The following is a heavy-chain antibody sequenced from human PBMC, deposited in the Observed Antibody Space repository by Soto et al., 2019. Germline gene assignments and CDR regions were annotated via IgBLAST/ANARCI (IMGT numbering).Heavy chain of an antibody. Sequence: GGSLRLACAASGFAFSSHPMSWVRQAPERGLEWVSGISDSGGLTYNADSVKGRFTISRDNSKNTLYLQMNSLRAEDTALYYCARRAFGSSRSFDIWGQGTMVTVSS. CDR3: ARRAFGSSRSFDI. CDR2: ISDSGGLT. CDR1: GFAFSSHP. V-gene: IGHV3-23*01. D-gene: IGHD6-6*01. J-gene: IGHJ3*02.